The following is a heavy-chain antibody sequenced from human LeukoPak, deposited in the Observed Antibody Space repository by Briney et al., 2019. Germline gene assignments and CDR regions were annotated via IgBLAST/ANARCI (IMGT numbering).Heavy chain of an antibody. CDR2: ISGSGGST. Sequence: GGSLRLSCAASGFTFSSNAMSWFRQAPGKGLEWVSAISGSGGSTYYADSVKGRFTIYRDNSKNTLYLQMNSLRAEDTAVYYCAKDGYYYDSSGYYSDYWGQGTLVTVSS. V-gene: IGHV3-23*01. J-gene: IGHJ4*02. D-gene: IGHD3-22*01. CDR3: AKDGYYYDSSGYYSDY. CDR1: GFTFSSNA.